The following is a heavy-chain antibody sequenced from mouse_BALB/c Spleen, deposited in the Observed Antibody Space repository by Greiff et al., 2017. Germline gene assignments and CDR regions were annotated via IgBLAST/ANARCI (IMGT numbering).Heavy chain of an antibody. CDR3: VLSTVVAGGFDY. CDR2: ISYSGST. D-gene: IGHD1-1*01. V-gene: IGHV3-2*02. J-gene: IGHJ2*01. Sequence: VQLKESGPGLVKPSPSLSLTCTVSGYSITSDYAWNWIRQFPGNKLEWIGYISYSGSTSYNPSIKSRISITQDTSKNQFFLQWNTVPTEDAAKYYCVLSTVVAGGFDYWGQGTTVTVSS. CDR1: GYSITSDYA.